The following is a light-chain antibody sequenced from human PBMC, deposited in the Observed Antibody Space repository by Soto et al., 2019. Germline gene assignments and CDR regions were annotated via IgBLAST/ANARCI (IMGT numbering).Light chain of an antibody. Sequence: EIVSTQSPGAMSSSPGESPTLSCRASQSVSNNYLAWYQQKPGPAPRILIYAASNRATGTQDRFSGSGSGTDFTLTIRRLEPEAFAVYYCKQYGSCGTFGEGTKVDIK. V-gene: IGKV3-20*01. CDR1: QSVSNNY. CDR3: KQYGSCGT. CDR2: AAS. J-gene: IGKJ4*02.